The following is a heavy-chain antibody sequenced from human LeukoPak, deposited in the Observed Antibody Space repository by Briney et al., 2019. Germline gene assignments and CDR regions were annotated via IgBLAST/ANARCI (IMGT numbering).Heavy chain of an antibody. Sequence: GGSLRLSCAASGFIVSSNYMSWVRQAPGKGLEWVSAISGSGGSTYYADSVKGRFTISRDNSKNTLYLQMNSLRAEDTAVYYCAKDAYYYDSSGYPLGAFDIWGQGTMVTVSS. CDR2: ISGSGGST. CDR1: GFIVSSNY. CDR3: AKDAYYYDSSGYPLGAFDI. J-gene: IGHJ3*02. D-gene: IGHD3-22*01. V-gene: IGHV3-23*01.